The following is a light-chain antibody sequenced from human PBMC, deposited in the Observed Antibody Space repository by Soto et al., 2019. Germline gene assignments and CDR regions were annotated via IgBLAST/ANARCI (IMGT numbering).Light chain of an antibody. CDR1: QTVIKNY. J-gene: IGKJ2*01. V-gene: IGKV3-20*01. CDR2: GAS. CDR3: QQYSRWPGT. Sequence: ESVLTQSPGTLSLSPGERATLSCRASQTVIKNYLAWYQRKPGQAPRLLIYGASNRATGIPDRFSGDGSGTDFTLTISSLQSEDFAVYYCQQYSRWPGTFGQGTKLDIK.